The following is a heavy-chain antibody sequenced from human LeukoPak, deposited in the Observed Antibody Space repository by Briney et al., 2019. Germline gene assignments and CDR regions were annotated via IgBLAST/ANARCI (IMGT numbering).Heavy chain of an antibody. CDR1: GFTFSSYA. Sequence: GGSLRLSCAASGFTFSSYAMHWVRQAPGKGLEWVAVISYDGSNKYYADSVKGRFTISRDNAKNSLYLQMSSLRAEDTAVYYCARDGVVVAATPGRYYYYYMDVWGKGTTVTVSS. D-gene: IGHD2-15*01. CDR3: ARDGVVVAATPGRYYYYYMDV. CDR2: ISYDGSNK. V-gene: IGHV3-30*04. J-gene: IGHJ6*03.